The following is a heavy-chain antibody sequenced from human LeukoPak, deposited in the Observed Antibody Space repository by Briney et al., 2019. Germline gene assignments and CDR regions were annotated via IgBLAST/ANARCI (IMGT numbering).Heavy chain of an antibody. J-gene: IGHJ4*02. V-gene: IGHV1-2*02. CDR1: GYTLTGYY. Sequence: ASVKVSRKASGYTLTGYYMHWVRLAPGQGLEWMGWINPSSGDTHYAQKFQGRFTMTRDTSISTAYMELSRLSSDDTAVYYCAKNPYEYYFDYWGQGTLVSVSS. CDR3: AKNPYEYYFDY. CDR2: INPSSGDT. D-gene: IGHD5-12*01.